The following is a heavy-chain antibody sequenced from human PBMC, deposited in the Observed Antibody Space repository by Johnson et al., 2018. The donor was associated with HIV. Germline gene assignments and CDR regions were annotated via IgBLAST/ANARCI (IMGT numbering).Heavy chain of an antibody. Sequence: QVQLVESGGGVVQPGRSLRLSCAASAFTLTNYAIHWVRQAPGKGLEWVAIISYDETYKDYADSVKGRFTISRDNSKNTLFLQMNSLRAEDTAVYYCARAKDAAYPYDAFDVWGHGTMVIVSA. D-gene: IGHD2-15*01. J-gene: IGHJ3*01. V-gene: IGHV3-30*04. CDR3: ARAKDAAYPYDAFDV. CDR2: ISYDETYK. CDR1: AFTLTNYA.